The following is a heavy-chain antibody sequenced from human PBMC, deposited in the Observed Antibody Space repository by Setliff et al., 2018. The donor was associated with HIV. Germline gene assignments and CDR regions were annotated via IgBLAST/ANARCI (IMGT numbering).Heavy chain of an antibody. J-gene: IGHJ4*02. CDR3: ARGPPSQVDY. CDR2: INTDTGNP. CDR1: GYTFTNYA. V-gene: IGHV7-4-1*02. Sequence: ASVKVSCKASGYTFTNYAINWVRQAPGQGLEWMGWINTDTGNPTYAQGFTGRFVFSLYTSVNTAYLQISSLKTEDSAVYYCARGPPSQVDYWGQGTLVTVSS.